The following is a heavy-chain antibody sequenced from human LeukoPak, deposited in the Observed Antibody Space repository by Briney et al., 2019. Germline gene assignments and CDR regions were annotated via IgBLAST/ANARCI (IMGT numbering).Heavy chain of an antibody. V-gene: IGHV3-48*04. CDR2: ISSSSSTI. D-gene: IGHD2-21*02. CDR1: GFSFSTYS. J-gene: IGHJ4*02. CDR3: ARYRLEAVTDDDYFDY. Sequence: GGSLRLSCAASGFSFSTYSMNWVRQAPGKGLEWVSYISSSSSTIYYADSVKGRFTISRDNAKNSLYLQMNSLRAEDTGVYYCARYRLEAVTDDDYFDYWGQGTLVTVSS.